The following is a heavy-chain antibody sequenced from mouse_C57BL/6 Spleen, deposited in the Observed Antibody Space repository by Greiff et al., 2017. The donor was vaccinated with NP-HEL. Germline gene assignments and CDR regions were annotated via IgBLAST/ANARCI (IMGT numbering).Heavy chain of an antibody. V-gene: IGHV1-26*01. CDR1: GYTFTDYY. CDR3: AGQGYCGNRAFAY. CDR2: INPNNGGT. Sequence: VQLQQSGPELVKPGASVKISCKASGYTFTDYYMHWVKQSHGKSLEWIGDINPNNGGTSYNQKFKGKATLTVDKSSSTAYMELRSLTSEDSAVYYWAGQGYCGNRAFAYWGKGTLVTVSA. J-gene: IGHJ3*01. D-gene: IGHD1-1*01.